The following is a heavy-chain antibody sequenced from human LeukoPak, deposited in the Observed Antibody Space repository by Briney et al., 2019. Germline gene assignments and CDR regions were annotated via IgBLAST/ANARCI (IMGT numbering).Heavy chain of an antibody. CDR3: ARDYDYVWGSYRKYYFDY. Sequence: GGSLRLSCAASGFTFSSYAMHWVRQAPGKGLEWVAVISYDGSNKYYADSVKGRFTISRDNSKNTLYLQMNSLRAEDTAVYYCARDYDYVWGSYRKYYFDYWGQGTLVTVSS. V-gene: IGHV3-30-3*01. J-gene: IGHJ4*02. CDR2: ISYDGSNK. CDR1: GFTFSSYA. D-gene: IGHD3-16*02.